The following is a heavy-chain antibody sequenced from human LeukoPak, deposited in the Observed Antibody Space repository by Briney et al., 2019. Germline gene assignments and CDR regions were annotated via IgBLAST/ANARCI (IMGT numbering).Heavy chain of an antibody. V-gene: IGHV3-30*03. Sequence: PGGSLRLSCAASGFTFSSNYMSWVRQAPGKGLECVAIISYDGNNKYYADSVKGRFTVSRDNSKNILYLQMKSLRTEDTAVYYCAIGDGLGKLSSSFEYWGQGTLVTVSS. CDR1: GFTFSSNY. J-gene: IGHJ4*02. CDR3: AIGDGLGKLSSSFEY. D-gene: IGHD3-16*02. CDR2: ISYDGNNK.